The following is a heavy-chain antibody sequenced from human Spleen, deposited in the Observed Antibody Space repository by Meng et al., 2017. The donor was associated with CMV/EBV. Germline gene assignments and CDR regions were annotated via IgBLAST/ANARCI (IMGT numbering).Heavy chain of an antibody. CDR1: GITFSRYE. CDR3: AIGHCRTTTCYTGEF. D-gene: IGHD2-2*02. J-gene: IGHJ4*02. Sequence: SCAASGITFSRYEVNWVRQAPGKGLEWVSFISSSDNSIYYADSVQGRFTISRDNAKNSLYLQMDGLRAEDTAIYYCAIGHCRTTTCYTGEFWGQGTLVTVSS. CDR2: ISSSDNSI. V-gene: IGHV3-48*03.